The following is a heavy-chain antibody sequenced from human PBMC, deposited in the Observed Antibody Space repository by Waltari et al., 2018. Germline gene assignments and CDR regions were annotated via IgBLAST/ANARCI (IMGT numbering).Heavy chain of an antibody. CDR1: GGSFSGYY. D-gene: IGHD3-22*01. CDR3: ARREDYYESGGFLPL. CDR2: INHSRST. Sequence: QVQLQQWGAGLLKPSETLSLTCAVYGGSFSGYYWRWIRQPPGKGLEWIGEINHSRSTNYSPSLKSRVTISIDTSKNQFSLKLTSVTAADTAVYYCARREDYYESGGFLPLWGQGTLVTVSS. V-gene: IGHV4-34*01. J-gene: IGHJ4*02.